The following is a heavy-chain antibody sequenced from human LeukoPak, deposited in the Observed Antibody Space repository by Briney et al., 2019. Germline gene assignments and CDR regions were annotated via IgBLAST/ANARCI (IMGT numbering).Heavy chain of an antibody. J-gene: IGHJ6*03. Sequence: GGSLRLSCAASGFTFSSHGMNWVRQAPGKGLEWVSGISPSGGITYYTDSVKGRFTISRDNSKNTVSLQMNSLRAEDTAVYYCATHSYYYYYYMDVWGKGTTVTTSS. CDR3: ATHSYYYYYYMDV. CDR2: ISPSGGIT. V-gene: IGHV3-23*01. CDR1: GFTFSSHG.